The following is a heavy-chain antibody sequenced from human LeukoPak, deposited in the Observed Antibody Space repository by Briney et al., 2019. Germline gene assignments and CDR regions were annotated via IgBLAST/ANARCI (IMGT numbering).Heavy chain of an antibody. D-gene: IGHD2-15*01. V-gene: IGHV4-39*07. CDR1: GXSISSSSYY. Sequence: PSETLSLTCTVSGXSISSSSYYWGWIRQPPGKGLEWIGSIHYSGSTYYNPSLKSRVTISVDTSKNQFSLKLSSVTAADTAVYYCARGDSLFDYWGQGTLVTVSS. CDR2: IHYSGST. CDR3: ARGDSLFDY. J-gene: IGHJ4*02.